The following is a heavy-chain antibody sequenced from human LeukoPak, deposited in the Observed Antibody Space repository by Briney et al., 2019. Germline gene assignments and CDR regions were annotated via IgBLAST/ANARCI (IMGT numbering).Heavy chain of an antibody. J-gene: IGHJ6*02. CDR2: IIPILGIA. Sequence: SVKVSCKASGGTFSSYAISWVRQAPGQGLEWMGRIIPILGIANYAQKFQGRVTITADKSTSTAYMELSSLRSEDTAVYYCARDQGLTPSAALSPGYYYYYGMDVWGQGTTVTVSS. CDR1: GGTFSSYA. V-gene: IGHV1-69*04. CDR3: ARDQGLTPSAALSPGYYYYYGMDV. D-gene: IGHD1-14*01.